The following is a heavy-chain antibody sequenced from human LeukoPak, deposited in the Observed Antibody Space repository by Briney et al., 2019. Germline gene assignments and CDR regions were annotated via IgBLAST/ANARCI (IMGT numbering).Heavy chain of an antibody. CDR2: INHSGST. D-gene: IGHD3-10*01. Sequence: PSETLSLTCAVYGGSFSGYYWSWIRQPPGKGLEWIGEINHSGSTNYNPSLKSRVTISVDTSKNQFSLKLSSVTAADTAVYYCARNRPARLLWFGELRGYFDYWGQGTLVTVSS. CDR1: GGSFSGYY. V-gene: IGHV4-34*01. J-gene: IGHJ4*02. CDR3: ARNRPARLLWFGELRGYFDY.